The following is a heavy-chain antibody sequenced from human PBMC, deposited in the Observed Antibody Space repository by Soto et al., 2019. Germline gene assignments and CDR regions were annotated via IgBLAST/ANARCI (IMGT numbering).Heavy chain of an antibody. V-gene: IGHV1-69*13. D-gene: IGHD2-15*01. CDR1: GGTFSSYA. CDR2: IIPIFGTA. Sequence: SVKVSCKASGGTFSSYAISWVRQAPGQGLEWMGGIIPIFGTANYAQKFQGRVTITADESTSTAYMELSSLRSEDTAVYYCARDRVKAARPRCGFDPWGQGALVTVSS. CDR3: ARDRVKAARPRCGFDP. J-gene: IGHJ5*02.